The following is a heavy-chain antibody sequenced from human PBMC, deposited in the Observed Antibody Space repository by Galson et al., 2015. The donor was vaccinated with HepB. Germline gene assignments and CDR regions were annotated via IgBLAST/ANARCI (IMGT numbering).Heavy chain of an antibody. CDR1: GFTFSSYG. CDR2: ISYDGSNK. CDR3: AKEEVGYGGNSGELGY. V-gene: IGHV3-30*18. Sequence: SLRLSCAASGFTFSSYGMHWVRQAPGKGLEWVAVISYDGSNKYYADSVKGRFTISRDNSKNTLYLQMNSLRAEDTAVYYCAKEEVGYGGNSGELGYWGQGTLVTVSS. J-gene: IGHJ4*02. D-gene: IGHD4-23*01.